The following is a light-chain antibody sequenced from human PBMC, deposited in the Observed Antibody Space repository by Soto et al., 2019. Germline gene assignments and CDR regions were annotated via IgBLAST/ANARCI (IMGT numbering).Light chain of an antibody. CDR2: GNN. V-gene: IGLV1-40*01. CDR1: SSNIGAGHD. J-gene: IGLJ3*02. CDR3: QSFDSSLSGWV. Sequence: QSVLTQPPLVSGAPGQRVTISCTGSSSNIGAGHDVHWYQHLPGTAPKLLIYGNNNRPSGVPDRFSGSKSGTSASLAITGLQADDEADYDCQSFDSSLSGWVFGGGTKLTVL.